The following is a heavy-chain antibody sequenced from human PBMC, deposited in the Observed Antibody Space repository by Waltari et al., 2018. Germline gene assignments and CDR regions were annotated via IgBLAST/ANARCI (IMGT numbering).Heavy chain of an antibody. CDR3: ARDRGDFWSGYYLVDY. Sequence: VHLAQSGAEVKTPGASVKAACKAPGYTFTSYGISCVPPAPGQGLEWMGWISAYNGNTNYAQKLQGRVTMTTDTSTSTAYMELRSLRSDDTAVYYCARDRGDFWSGYYLVDYWGQGTLVTVSS. CDR1: GYTFTSYG. V-gene: IGHV1-18*01. CDR2: ISAYNGNT. D-gene: IGHD3-3*01. J-gene: IGHJ4*02.